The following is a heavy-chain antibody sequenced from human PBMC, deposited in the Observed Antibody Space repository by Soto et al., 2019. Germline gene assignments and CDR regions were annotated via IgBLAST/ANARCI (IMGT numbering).Heavy chain of an antibody. J-gene: IGHJ4*02. CDR1: GGSFSGYY. D-gene: IGHD3-3*01. V-gene: IGHV4-34*01. CDR3: ASAGDLFGVKYYFDY. CDR2: INHSGST. Sequence: QVQLQQWGAGLLKPSETLSLTCAVYGGSFSGYYWSWIRQPPGKGLEWIGEINHSGSTNYNPSLKSRVTISVDTSKNQSSLKLSSVTAADTAVYYCASAGDLFGVKYYFDYWGQGTLVTVSS.